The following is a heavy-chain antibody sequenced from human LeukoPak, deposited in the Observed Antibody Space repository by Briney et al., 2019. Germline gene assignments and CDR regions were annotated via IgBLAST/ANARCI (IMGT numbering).Heavy chain of an antibody. J-gene: IGHJ4*02. CDR1: GFTFSSYV. Sequence: PGRSLRLSCAASGFTFSSYVMHWVRQAPGKGLEWVALISYDDGSNKYYADSVKGRFTISRDNSKNTLYLQMNSLRTEDTAVYYCARGVRQGYSYGFHYWGQGTLVTVSS. CDR3: ARGVRQGYSYGFHY. CDR2: ISYDDGSNK. D-gene: IGHD5-18*01. V-gene: IGHV3-30*04.